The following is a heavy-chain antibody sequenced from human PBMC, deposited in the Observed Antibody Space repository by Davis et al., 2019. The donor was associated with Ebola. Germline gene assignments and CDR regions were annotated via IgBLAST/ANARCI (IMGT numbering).Heavy chain of an antibody. Sequence: GGSLRLSCAASGFTFSSYSMNWVRQAPGKALESASSISSSSSYIYYADSVKGRFTISRDNAKKSLYLQMNSLRAEDTAVYYCARERAVAYFDYWGQGTLVTVSS. D-gene: IGHD6-19*01. CDR2: ISSSSSYI. CDR1: GFTFSSYS. CDR3: ARERAVAYFDY. J-gene: IGHJ4*02. V-gene: IGHV3-21*01.